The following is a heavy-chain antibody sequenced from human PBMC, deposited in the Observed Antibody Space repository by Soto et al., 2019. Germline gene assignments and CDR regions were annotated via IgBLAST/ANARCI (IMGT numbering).Heavy chain of an antibody. D-gene: IGHD3-22*01. V-gene: IGHV3-74*01. CDR3: ASSYYYDSSAYYFLGY. CDR2: INTDGSST. CDR1: GFTFSSYW. J-gene: IGHJ4*02. Sequence: VQLVESGGGLVQPGGSLRLSCAASGFTFSSYWMHWVRQAPGKGLVWVSRINTDGSSTNYADSVKGRFTISRDNAKNTLYLQMISLRAEDTALYYCASSYYYDSSAYYFLGYWGQGTLVTVSS.